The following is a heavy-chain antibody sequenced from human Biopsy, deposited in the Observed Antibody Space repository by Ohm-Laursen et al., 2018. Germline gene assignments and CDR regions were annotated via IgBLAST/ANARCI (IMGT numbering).Heavy chain of an antibody. Sequence: SLRLSCATSGFTFGHYAMHWVRQAPGKGLEWISLIWYDGTNEDYADSVKGRFTISRGNSKNTLYLQINTLTLEDTAFYYCARGLSSGWYGYFDVWGRGTLVTVSS. D-gene: IGHD6-19*01. V-gene: IGHV3-33*04. CDR3: ARGLSSGWYGYFDV. CDR2: IWYDGTNE. CDR1: GFTFGHYA. J-gene: IGHJ2*01.